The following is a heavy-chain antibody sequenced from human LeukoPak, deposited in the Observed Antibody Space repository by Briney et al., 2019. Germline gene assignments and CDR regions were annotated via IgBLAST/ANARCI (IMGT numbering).Heavy chain of an antibody. D-gene: IGHD4-17*01. CDR2: ISSSSSYI. J-gene: IGHJ3*02. V-gene: IGHV3-21*01. CDR3: ARPQTHRDYLDAFDI. CDR1: GFTFSSYG. Sequence: PGGSLRLACAASGFTFSSYGMHWVRQAPGKGLEWVSSISSSSSYIYYADSVKGRFTISRDNAKNSLYLQMNSLRAEDTAVYYCARPQTHRDYLDAFDIWGQGTMVTVSS.